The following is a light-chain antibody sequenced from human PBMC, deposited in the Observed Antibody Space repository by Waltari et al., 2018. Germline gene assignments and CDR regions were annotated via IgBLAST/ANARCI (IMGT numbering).Light chain of an antibody. CDR3: QQYYTTPYT. Sequence: SVFCSSNSTNCVAWFQQRPGQPPKLLIYWASTRESGVPDRFSGSGSGTDFTLTISSLQAEDVAIYYCQQYYTTPYTVGQGTKLDIK. V-gene: IGKV4-1*01. CDR1: SVFCSSNSTNC. CDR2: WAS. J-gene: IGKJ2*01.